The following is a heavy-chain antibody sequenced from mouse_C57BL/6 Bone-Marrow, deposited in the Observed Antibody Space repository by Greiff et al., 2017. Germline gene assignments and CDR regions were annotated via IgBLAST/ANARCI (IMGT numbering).Heavy chain of an antibody. CDR1: GYTFTSYG. CDR3: ARGYYDYGGDYFDC. CDR2: IYPRSGIT. V-gene: IGHV1-81*01. J-gene: IGHJ2*01. D-gene: IGHD2-4*01. Sequence: VQLQQSGAELARPGASVKLSCKASGYTFTSYGISWVKQRTGQGLEWIGEIYPRSGITYYNEKFKGKATLTADKSSSTAYMELRSLTSEDSAVYFWARGYYDYGGDYFDCWGQSTTLTVSS.